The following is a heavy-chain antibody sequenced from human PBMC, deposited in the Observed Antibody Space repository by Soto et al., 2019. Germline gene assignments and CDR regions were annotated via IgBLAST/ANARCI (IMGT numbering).Heavy chain of an antibody. CDR1: RGTFSSYA. CDR2: IIPIFGTA. CDR3: ARTNTAMVTGWFDP. V-gene: IGHV1-69*12. Sequence: QVQLVQSGAAVKKPGSSVKVSCKASRGTFSSYAISWVRQAPGQGLEWMGGIIPIFGTANYAQKFQGRVTITADESTSTAYMELSSLRSEDTAMYYCARTNTAMVTGWFDPWGQGTLVTVSS. D-gene: IGHD5-18*01. J-gene: IGHJ5*02.